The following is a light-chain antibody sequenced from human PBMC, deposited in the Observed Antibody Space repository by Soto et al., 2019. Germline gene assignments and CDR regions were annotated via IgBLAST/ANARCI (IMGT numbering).Light chain of an antibody. V-gene: IGLV2-8*01. J-gene: IGLJ3*02. Sequence: QSVLTQPPSASGSPGQSVTISCTGTSSDVGAYNFVSWYQQHPGKAPKLMIYEVSKRPSGVPDRFSGSKSGNTASLTVSGLQAEDEADYYCTSYAGDTNLGVVGGGTKVTVL. CDR3: TSYAGDTNLGV. CDR2: EVS. CDR1: SSDVGAYNF.